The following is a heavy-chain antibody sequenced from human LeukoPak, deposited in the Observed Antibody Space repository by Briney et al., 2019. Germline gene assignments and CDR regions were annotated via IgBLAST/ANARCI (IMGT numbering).Heavy chain of an antibody. V-gene: IGHV3-30*04. Sequence: GGSLRLSCAASGFTFSSYAMYWVRQAPGKGLEWVAVISYDGSDKFYADSVKGRFTISRDSSKNTLYLQMNSLRPEDTAVYYCARARPSMWIDYWGQGTLVTVS. CDR1: GFTFSSYA. CDR3: ARARPSMWIDY. CDR2: ISYDGSDK. D-gene: IGHD5-12*01. J-gene: IGHJ4*02.